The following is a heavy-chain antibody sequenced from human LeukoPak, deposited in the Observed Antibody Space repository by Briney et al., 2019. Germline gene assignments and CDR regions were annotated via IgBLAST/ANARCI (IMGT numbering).Heavy chain of an antibody. D-gene: IGHD5-18*01. CDR2: IYHSGST. J-gene: IGHJ4*02. CDR1: GYSISSGFY. CDR3: ARLGWLQDY. Sequence: SETLSLTCAVSGYSISSGFYWGWSRQPPGKGVEWIGSIYHSGSTYYNPSLKSRVTISADTSKNQFSLKLSSVTAADTAVYYCARLGWLQDYWGQGTLVTVSS. V-gene: IGHV4-38-2*01.